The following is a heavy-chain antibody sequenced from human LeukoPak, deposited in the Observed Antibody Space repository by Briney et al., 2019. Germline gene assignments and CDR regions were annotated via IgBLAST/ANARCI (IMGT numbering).Heavy chain of an antibody. CDR1: GGSISSYY. CDR3: ARSMTAAGSFYFDY. V-gene: IGHV4-59*01. J-gene: IGHJ4*02. CDR2: IYYSGNT. D-gene: IGHD6-13*01. Sequence: SENLSLTCTVSGGSISSYYWSWIRQPPGKGLEWIGYIYYSGNTNYNPSLKSRLTISVDTSKNQFSLKLKSVTAADTAVYYCARSMTAAGSFYFDYWGQGTLVTVSS.